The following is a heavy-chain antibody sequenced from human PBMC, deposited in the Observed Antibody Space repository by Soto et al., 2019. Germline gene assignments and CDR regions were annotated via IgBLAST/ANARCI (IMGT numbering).Heavy chain of an antibody. CDR3: GRDFGSGHADV. CDR2: IDPSDSYT. V-gene: IGHV5-10-1*01. Sequence: GESLKISCQTSDDIFKKYWITWVRQMPGRGLEWVGRIDPSDSYTTYNPSLKGHVILSVDKSVNTAYVQWTSLRASDTAIYFCGRDFGSGHADVWGQGTLVTVSS. D-gene: IGHD1-26*01. CDR1: DDIFKKYW. J-gene: IGHJ1*01.